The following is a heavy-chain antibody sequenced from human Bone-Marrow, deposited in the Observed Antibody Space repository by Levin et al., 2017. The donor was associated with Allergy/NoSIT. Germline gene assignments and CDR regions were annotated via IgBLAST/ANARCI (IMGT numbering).Heavy chain of an antibody. CDR1: GYTLTTYA. CDR2: VNTYTGRP. CDR3: ARGPSCSSATCWGWGWSDP. V-gene: IGHV7-4-1*02. D-gene: IGHD2-2*01. Sequence: ASVKVSCKASGYTLTTYALNWVRQAPGQGLEWMGWVNTYTGRPAYAQGFTGRVVFSLDTSVGTAFLQISSLRPEDTAVYYCARGPSCSSATCWGWGWSDPWGQGTLVTVSS. J-gene: IGHJ5*02.